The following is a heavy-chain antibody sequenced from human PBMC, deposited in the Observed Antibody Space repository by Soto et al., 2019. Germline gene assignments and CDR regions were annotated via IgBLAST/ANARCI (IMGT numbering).Heavy chain of an antibody. CDR1: GFTFSSYA. Sequence: GGSLRLSCAASGFTFSSYAMSWVRQAPGKGLEWVSAISGSGGSTYYAYSVKGRFTISRDNSKNTLYLQMNSLRAEDTAVYYCAKDIMIVVVTLDAFDIWGQGTMVTVSS. CDR2: ISGSGGST. V-gene: IGHV3-23*01. CDR3: AKDIMIVVVTLDAFDI. J-gene: IGHJ3*02. D-gene: IGHD3-22*01.